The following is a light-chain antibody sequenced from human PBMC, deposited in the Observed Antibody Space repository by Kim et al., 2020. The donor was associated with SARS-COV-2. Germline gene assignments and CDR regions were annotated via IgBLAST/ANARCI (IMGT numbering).Light chain of an antibody. CDR2: DVT. CDR1: RRYIGASAS. J-gene: IGLJ3*02. V-gene: IGLV2-14*03. Sequence: GQASASACGGGRRYIGASASVSWYQQYPGKAPKVIIYDVTKRPSGVPPRFSGSKSDDTAFLTISGLHTEDEAHYFCSSYTTFNTWVFGGGTQLTVL. CDR3: SSYTTFNTWV.